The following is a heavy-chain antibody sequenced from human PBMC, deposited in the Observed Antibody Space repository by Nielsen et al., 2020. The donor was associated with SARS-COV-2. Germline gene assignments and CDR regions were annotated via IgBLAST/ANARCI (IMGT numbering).Heavy chain of an antibody. V-gene: IGHV3-23*01. CDR2: LSASGEST. CDR3: AKSVRFRSYYFDY. Sequence: GGSLRLSCAASGFTFSSYAMSWVRQAPGKGLEWVSTLSASGESTYYGDSVKGRFTISRDNSKNTLYLQMNSLRAEDTAVYYCAKSVRFRSYYFDYWGQGTLVTVSS. J-gene: IGHJ4*02. CDR1: GFTFSSYA. D-gene: IGHD3-16*02.